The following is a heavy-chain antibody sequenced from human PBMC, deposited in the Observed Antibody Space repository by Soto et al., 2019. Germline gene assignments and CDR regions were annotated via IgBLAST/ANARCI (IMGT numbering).Heavy chain of an antibody. D-gene: IGHD4-17*01. V-gene: IGHV1-18*01. CDR2: ISAYNGNT. J-gene: IGHJ3*02. Sequence: APVKVCCKASGDTYTSNGISWLRQAHEQGLEWMGWISAYNGNTNYAQKLQGRVTMTTDTSTSTAYMELRSLRSDDTAVYYCARDLYGDYSRDAFDIWGQGTMVTVSS. CDR1: GDTYTSNG. CDR3: ARDLYGDYSRDAFDI.